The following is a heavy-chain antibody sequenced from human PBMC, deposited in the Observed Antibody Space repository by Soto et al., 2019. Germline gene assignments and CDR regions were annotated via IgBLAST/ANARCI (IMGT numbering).Heavy chain of an antibody. V-gene: IGHV1-69*12. CDR1: GGTFSSYA. CDR2: ISPTFGTA. J-gene: IGHJ4*02. D-gene: IGHD3-16*02. Sequence: QVQLVQSGAEVKKPGSSVKVPCKASGGTFSSYAISWVRQAPGQGLEWMGGISPTFGTANNAQKFQGRVTITADESTSTVYMELSSLRSEDTAVYYCARNYDYVWGNYLAYWGQGTLVTVSS. CDR3: ARNYDYVWGNYLAY.